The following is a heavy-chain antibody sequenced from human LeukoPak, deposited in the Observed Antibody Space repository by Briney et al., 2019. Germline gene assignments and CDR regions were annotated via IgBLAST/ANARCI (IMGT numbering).Heavy chain of an antibody. CDR2: IWYDGSNK. J-gene: IGHJ6*03. Sequence: PGGSLRLSCAASGFTFSSYGMHWVRQAPGKGLEWVAVIWYDGSNKYYADSVKGRFTISRDNSKNTLYLQMNSLRAEDTAVYYCARDGAWVYAILSYMDVWGKGTTVTVSS. V-gene: IGHV3-33*01. CDR1: GFTFSSYG. CDR3: ARDGAWVYAILSYMDV. D-gene: IGHD2-8*01.